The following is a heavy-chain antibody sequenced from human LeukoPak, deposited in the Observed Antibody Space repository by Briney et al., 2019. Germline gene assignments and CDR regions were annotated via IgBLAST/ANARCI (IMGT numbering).Heavy chain of an antibody. CDR2: ISGSGGST. Sequence: GGSLRLSCAASGFTFSSYAMSWVRQAPGKGLEWVSGISGSGGSTYYADSVKGRFTISRDNSKNTLYLQMNSLRAEDTAVYYCARDWGVGRRDYWGQGTLVTVSS. J-gene: IGHJ4*02. CDR1: GFTFSSYA. CDR3: ARDWGVGRRDY. V-gene: IGHV3-23*01. D-gene: IGHD3-10*01.